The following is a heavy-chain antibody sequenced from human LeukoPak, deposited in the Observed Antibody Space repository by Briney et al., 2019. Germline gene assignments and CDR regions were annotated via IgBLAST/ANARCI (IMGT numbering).Heavy chain of an antibody. J-gene: IGHJ3*02. CDR1: GYTFTSYG. CDR2: IIPIFGTA. Sequence: GASVKVSCKASGYTFTSYGISWVRQAPGQGLEWMGGIIPIFGTANYAQKFQGRVTITADKSTSTAYMELSSLRSEDTAVYYCASTKPEASDAFDIWGQGTMVTVSS. D-gene: IGHD2-8*01. CDR3: ASTKPEASDAFDI. V-gene: IGHV1-69*06.